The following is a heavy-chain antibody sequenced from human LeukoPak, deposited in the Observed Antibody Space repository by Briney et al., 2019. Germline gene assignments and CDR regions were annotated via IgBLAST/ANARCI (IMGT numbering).Heavy chain of an antibody. J-gene: IGHJ4*02. V-gene: IGHV3-73*01. CDR3: TRHPDIVVVPAAALDY. CDR1: GFTFSGSA. Sequence: GGSLRLSCAASGFTFSGSAMHWVRQASVKGLEWVGRIRSKANSYATAYAASVKGRFTISRDDSKNTAYLQMNSLKTEDTAVYYCTRHPDIVVVPAAALDYWGQGTLVTVSS. CDR2: IRSKANSYAT. D-gene: IGHD2-2*01.